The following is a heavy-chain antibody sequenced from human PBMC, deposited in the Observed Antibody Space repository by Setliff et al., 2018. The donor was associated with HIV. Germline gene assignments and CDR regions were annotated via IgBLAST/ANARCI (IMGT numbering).Heavy chain of an antibody. D-gene: IGHD5-12*01. CDR2: IYYSGST. CDR3: ASDISPDDGYNRLHYFDY. Sequence: KTSETLSLTCTVSGDSVSSRSYYWSWIRQPPGKGLEWIGYIYYSGSTNYNPSLKSRVTMSVDMSKNQFSLKVNSVTAADTAVYYCASDISPDDGYNRLHYFDYWGQGTLVTVSS. V-gene: IGHV4-61*01. CDR1: GDSVSSRSYY. J-gene: IGHJ4*02.